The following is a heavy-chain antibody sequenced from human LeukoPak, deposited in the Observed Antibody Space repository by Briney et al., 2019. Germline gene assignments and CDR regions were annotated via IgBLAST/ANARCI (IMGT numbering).Heavy chain of an antibody. D-gene: IGHD4-17*01. J-gene: IGHJ5*02. CDR1: GGSISISNYY. CDR2: MSYSGRT. V-gene: IGHV4-39*07. Sequence: SETLSLTCTVSGGSISISNYYWGWIRQPPGKGLAWIGSMSYSGRTYYNPSLKTRVTVSLDTSKNQFSLNLISVTAADTAVYYCARSPQGTATTANWLDPWGQGTLVTVSS. CDR3: ARSPQGTATTANWLDP.